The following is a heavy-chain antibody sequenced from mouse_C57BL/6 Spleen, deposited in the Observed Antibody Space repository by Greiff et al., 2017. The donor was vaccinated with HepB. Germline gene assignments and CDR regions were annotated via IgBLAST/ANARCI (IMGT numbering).Heavy chain of an antibody. CDR2: IDPSDSYT. CDR3: ARSPSWYFDV. CDR1: GYTFTSYW. V-gene: IGHV1-50*01. J-gene: IGHJ1*03. Sequence: QVQLQQPGAELVKPGASVKLSCKASGYTFTSYWMQWVKQRPGQGLEWIGEIDPSDSYTNYTQKFKGKATLTVDTSSSTAYMQLSSLTSEDSAVYYCARSPSWYFDVWGTGTTVTVSS.